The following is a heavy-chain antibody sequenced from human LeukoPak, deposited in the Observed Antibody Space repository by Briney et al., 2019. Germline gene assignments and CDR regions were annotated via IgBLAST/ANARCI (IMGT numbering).Heavy chain of an antibody. D-gene: IGHD4-11*01. CDR3: AKDARRGFDYSNSLEY. CDR2: IWSDGTEK. J-gene: IGHJ4*02. CDR1: GFTFSHYG. Sequence: GGSLRLSCAASGFTFSHYGMHWVRQAPGKGLEWVAVIWSDGTEKYYGDAVKGRFTISRDNSRNTVYLQMNSLRGEDTAVYYCAKDARRGFDYSNSLEYWGQGTLVTVSS. V-gene: IGHV3-33*06.